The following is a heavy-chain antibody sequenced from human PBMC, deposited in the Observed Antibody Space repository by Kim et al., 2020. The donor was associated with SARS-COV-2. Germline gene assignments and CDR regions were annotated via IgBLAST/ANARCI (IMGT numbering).Heavy chain of an antibody. D-gene: IGHD3-22*01. CDR3: AKYWDYYDSSGYYSFDY. V-gene: IGHV3-23*01. Sequence: KGRFTIARDNAKNTLYLQMNSLRAEDTAVYYCAKYWDYYDSSGYYSFDYWGQGTLVTVSS. J-gene: IGHJ4*02.